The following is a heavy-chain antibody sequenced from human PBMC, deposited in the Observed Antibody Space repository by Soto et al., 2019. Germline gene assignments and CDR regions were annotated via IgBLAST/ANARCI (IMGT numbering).Heavy chain of an antibody. J-gene: IGHJ4*02. CDR2: VYYIGNT. D-gene: IGHD6-6*01. V-gene: IGHV4-39*01. CDR1: GGSISGSPSY. Sequence: QLQLQESGPGLVKPSETLSLTCTVSGGSISGSPSYWGWIRQPPGKGLEWIGSVYYIGNTYYSPALKTRGTISVDTSKNQFSLKLTSVTAADTALYYCAGQIYSSSGYYFDYWGQGTLVTVSS. CDR3: AGQIYSSSGYYFDY.